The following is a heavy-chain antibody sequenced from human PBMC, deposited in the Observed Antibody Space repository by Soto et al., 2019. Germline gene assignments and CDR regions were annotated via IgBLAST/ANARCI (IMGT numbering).Heavy chain of an antibody. CDR2: ISWNSGSI. V-gene: IGHV3-9*01. CDR3: AKGIVGATKGPDY. D-gene: IGHD1-26*01. Sequence: GGSLRLSCAASGFTFDDYAMHWVRQAPGKGLEWVSGISWNSGSIGYADSVKGRFTISRDNAKNSLYLQMNSLRAEDTALYYCAKGIVGATKGPDYWGQGTLVTVSS. J-gene: IGHJ4*02. CDR1: GFTFDDYA.